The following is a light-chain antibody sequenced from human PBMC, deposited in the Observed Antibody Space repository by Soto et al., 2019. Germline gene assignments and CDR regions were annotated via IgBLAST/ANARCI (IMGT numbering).Light chain of an antibody. CDR2: GAS. Sequence: EIVMTQTPATLSLSPGERATLSCRASQSVSRNLAWYQQKPGQAPRLLIYGASSRATGIPDRFSGSGSGTDFTLTISRLEPEDFAVYYCQQYDSSPTFGRGTKVDI. V-gene: IGKV3-20*01. CDR3: QQYDSSPT. CDR1: QSVSRN. J-gene: IGKJ1*01.